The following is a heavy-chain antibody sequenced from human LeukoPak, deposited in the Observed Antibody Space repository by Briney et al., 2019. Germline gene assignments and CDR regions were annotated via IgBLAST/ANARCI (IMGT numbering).Heavy chain of an antibody. V-gene: IGHV3-23*01. D-gene: IGHD2-15*01. CDR1: GFTFSSYA. CDR2: ISGSGGST. J-gene: IGHJ4*02. CDR3: AKAGVVAARSYYFDY. Sequence: GGSLRLSCAASGFTFSSYAMSWVRQAPGKGLEWVSAISGSGGSTYYADSVKGRFTISRDNSKSTLYLQMNSLRAEDTAVYYCAKAGVVAARSYYFDYWGQGTLVTVSS.